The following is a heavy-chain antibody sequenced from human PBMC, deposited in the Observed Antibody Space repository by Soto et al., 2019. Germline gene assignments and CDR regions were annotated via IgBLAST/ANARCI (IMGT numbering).Heavy chain of an antibody. V-gene: IGHV3-30-3*01. CDR2: ISYNGSNK. D-gene: IGHD2-2*01. CDR3: ARDPLPNAYCLSTFCYRLPWFDP. CDR1: GFTFSSYA. Sequence: GGSLRLSCAASGFTFSSYAMHWVRQAPGKGLEWVAVISYNGSNKYYADSVKGRFTISRDNSKNTLYLQMHSLRPEDTAAYYCARDPLPNAYCLSTFCYRLPWFDPWGQGTLVTVSS. J-gene: IGHJ5*02.